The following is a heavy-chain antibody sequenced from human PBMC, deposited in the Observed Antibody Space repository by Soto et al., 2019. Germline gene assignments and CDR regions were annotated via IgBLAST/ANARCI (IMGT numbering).Heavy chain of an antibody. CDR2: INHSGST. D-gene: IGHD6-19*01. CDR3: ARDSVAVAGTPHFLDYFDY. Sequence: PSETLSLTCAVYGGSFSGYYWSWIRQPPGKGLEWIGEINHSGSTNYNPSLKSRVTISVDTSKNQFSLKLSSVTAADTAVYYCARDSVAVAGTPHFLDYFDYWGPGTQVA. V-gene: IGHV4-34*01. J-gene: IGHJ4*02. CDR1: GGSFSGYY.